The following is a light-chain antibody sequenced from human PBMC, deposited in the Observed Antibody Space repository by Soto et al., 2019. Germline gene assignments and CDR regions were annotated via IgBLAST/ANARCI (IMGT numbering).Light chain of an antibody. CDR3: QQYNSYWT. CDR2: KAS. Sequence: DIQMTQSPSTLSASVGDRVTITCRASQSISSWLAWYQQKPGKAPKLLIYKASSLESGVPLRFSGSGSGTEFPLTISNLQPDDFATYYCQQYNSYWTFGQGTKVEIK. J-gene: IGKJ1*01. CDR1: QSISSW. V-gene: IGKV1-5*03.